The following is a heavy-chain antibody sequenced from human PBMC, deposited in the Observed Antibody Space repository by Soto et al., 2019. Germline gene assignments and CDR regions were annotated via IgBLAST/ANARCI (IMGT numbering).Heavy chain of an antibody. CDR3: ARDVFCGGAPACPDMDV. D-gene: IGHD2-21*01. J-gene: IGHJ6*02. Sequence: SVKVSCKASGYTFSGYSITWGRQAPVQGLEWMGRISGYNGNTNYARTLRGRLTLTTDTSTSTAYMELRRLTSDDTAVYYCARDVFCGGAPACPDMDVWGQGTTVTVSS. V-gene: IGHV1-18*04. CDR1: GYTFSGYS. CDR2: ISGYNGNT.